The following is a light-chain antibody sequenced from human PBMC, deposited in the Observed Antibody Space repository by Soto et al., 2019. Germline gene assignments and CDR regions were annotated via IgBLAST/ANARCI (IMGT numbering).Light chain of an antibody. Sequence: EIVMTQSPATLSVSPGERATLSCRASQSINTNLAWYQQKPGQAPRLLLFGASTRATGIPDRFSGSGSGTDFTLTISSLQSADFVVYYCQQYDTWPPGTFGQGTKVEIK. CDR3: QQYDTWPPGT. CDR1: QSINTN. V-gene: IGKV3-15*01. CDR2: GAS. J-gene: IGKJ1*01.